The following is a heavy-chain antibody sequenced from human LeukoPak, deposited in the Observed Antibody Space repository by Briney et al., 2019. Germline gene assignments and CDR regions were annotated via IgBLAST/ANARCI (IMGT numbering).Heavy chain of an antibody. D-gene: IGHD6-19*01. V-gene: IGHV4-39*07. CDR3: ARGDSSGWYDNWFDP. J-gene: IGHJ5*02. CDR1: GGSISSSSYY. Sequence: PSETLSLTCTVSGGSISSSSYYWGWIRQPPGKGLEWIGSIYYSGSTYYNPSLKSRVTISVDTSKNQFSLKLSSVTAADTAVYYCARGDSSGWYDNWFDPWGQGTLVTVSS. CDR2: IYYSGST.